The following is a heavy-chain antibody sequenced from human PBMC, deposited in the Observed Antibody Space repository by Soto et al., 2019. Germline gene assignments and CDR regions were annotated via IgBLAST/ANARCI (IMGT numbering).Heavy chain of an antibody. D-gene: IGHD6-13*01. J-gene: IGHJ6*02. CDR3: GGAAAGPYYYYGMDV. Sequence: ASVKVSWKAAGGGFSRYAISWVRQAPGQGLEWMGGIIPIFGTANYAQKFQGRVTITADESTSTAYMELSSLRSEDTAVYYCGGAAAGPYYYYGMDVWGQGTTVTVS. V-gene: IGHV1-69*13. CDR1: GGGFSRYA. CDR2: IIPIFGTA.